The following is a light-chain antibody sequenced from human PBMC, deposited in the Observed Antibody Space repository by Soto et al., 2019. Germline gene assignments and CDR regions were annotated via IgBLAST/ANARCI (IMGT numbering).Light chain of an antibody. Sequence: QPVLTQSPSASASLGASVKLTCTLSSGHSSYAIAWHQQQPETGPRYLMKLNSDGSHNKGDGIPDRFSGSSSGAERYLTISSLQSEDGADYYCQTWGTGFSVVFGGGTKLTVL. V-gene: IGLV4-69*01. CDR1: SGHSSYA. J-gene: IGLJ2*01. CDR2: LNSDGSH. CDR3: QTWGTGFSVV.